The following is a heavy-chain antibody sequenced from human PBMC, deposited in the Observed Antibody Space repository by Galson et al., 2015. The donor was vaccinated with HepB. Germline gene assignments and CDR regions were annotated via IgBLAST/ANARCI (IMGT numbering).Heavy chain of an antibody. CDR1: GFTFSDHY. V-gene: IGHV3-72*01. J-gene: IGHJ3*02. CDR2: VRRKANSYST. Sequence: SLRLSCAASGFTFSDHYMDWVRQAPGKGLEWVGRVRRKANSYSTEYAASVRGSFTISRDDSKRSIYLQMYSLKTEDTAVYYCVKGPRGDSVGDYYDLDAFDIWGQGTMVTVSS. CDR3: VKGPRGDSVGDYYDLDAFDI. D-gene: IGHD3-22*01.